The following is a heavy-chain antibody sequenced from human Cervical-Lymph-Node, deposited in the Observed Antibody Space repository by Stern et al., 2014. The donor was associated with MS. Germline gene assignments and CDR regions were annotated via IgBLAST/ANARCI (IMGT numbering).Heavy chain of an antibody. Sequence: VQLVQSGGGVIQPGGSLRLSCTASGFTVSRDYMTWVRQAPGKGLEWVSLKTNVGSTFYTDSVKGRFPISRDDSKNTVYLHMTSLRAEDTAMYYCARDTSSPERSDWWGQGTLVTVSS. D-gene: IGHD1-1*01. CDR2: KTNVGST. CDR3: ARDTSSPERSDW. J-gene: IGHJ4*02. V-gene: IGHV3-53*01. CDR1: GFTVSRDY.